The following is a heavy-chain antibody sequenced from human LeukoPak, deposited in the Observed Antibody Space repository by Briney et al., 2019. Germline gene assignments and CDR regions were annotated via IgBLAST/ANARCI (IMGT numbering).Heavy chain of an antibody. D-gene: IGHD3-22*01. CDR3: ARGYDSSGYSGRLPGN. V-gene: IGHV3-64*01. CDR1: GFPFSSYA. CDR2: ISSNGGST. J-gene: IGHJ4*02. Sequence: GGSLRLSCAASGFPFSSYAMHWVRQAPGKGLEYVSAISSNGGSTYYANSVKGRFTISRDNSKNTLYLQMGSLRAEDMAVYYCARGYDSSGYSGRLPGNWGQGTLVTVSS.